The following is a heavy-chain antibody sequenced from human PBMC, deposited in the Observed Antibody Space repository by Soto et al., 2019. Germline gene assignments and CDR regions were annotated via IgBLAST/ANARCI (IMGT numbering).Heavy chain of an antibody. J-gene: IGHJ4*02. Sequence: ASVKVSCKASGYTFTSYYMHWVRQAPGQGLEWMGIINPSGGSTSYAQKFQGRVTMTRDTSTSTVYMELSSLRSEDTAVYYCASFIFFKVYDYVGGSYRPRSGYYFDYWGQETLVTVPS. CDR2: INPSGGST. V-gene: IGHV1-46*01. CDR3: ASFIFFKVYDYVGGSYRPRSGYYFDY. D-gene: IGHD3-16*02. CDR1: GYTFTSYY.